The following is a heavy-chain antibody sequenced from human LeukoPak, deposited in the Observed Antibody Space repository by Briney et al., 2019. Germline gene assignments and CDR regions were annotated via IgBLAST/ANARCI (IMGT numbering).Heavy chain of an antibody. CDR2: MYYSGSP. V-gene: IGHV4-39*01. CDR1: GGAITSATSY. J-gene: IGHJ4*02. CDR3: VRSTTVTTWFDY. D-gene: IGHD4-11*01. Sequence: SETRSLTCTVSGGAITSATSYWGSIRPPPGKGLGWIGNMYYSGSPYHHPSLTSRVTISVDTSKNQFSLKLNSVTASDTAVYYCVRSTTVTTWFDYWGRGTRVTVSS.